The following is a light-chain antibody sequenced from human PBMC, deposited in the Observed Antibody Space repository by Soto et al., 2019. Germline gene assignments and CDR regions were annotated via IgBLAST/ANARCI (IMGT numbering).Light chain of an antibody. Sequence: DIQMTQSPSSLAASVGDRVTITCRASQNIRTYLNWYQQKPGKAPNLLIYDVSSLQSGVPSRFSGSGSGTDFSLTISSLQPEDFATYYCQQSYGTPWTFGQGTKVDI. CDR1: QNIRTY. CDR3: QQSYGTPWT. CDR2: DVS. J-gene: IGKJ1*01. V-gene: IGKV1-39*01.